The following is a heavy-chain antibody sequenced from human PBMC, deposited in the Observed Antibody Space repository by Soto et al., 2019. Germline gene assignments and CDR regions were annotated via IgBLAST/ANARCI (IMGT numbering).Heavy chain of an antibody. D-gene: IGHD6-19*01. CDR1: GFTFSSYA. J-gene: IGHJ6*02. V-gene: IGHV3-30-3*01. Sequence: QVQLVESGGGVVQPGRSLRLSCAASGFTFSSYAMHWVRQAPGKGLEWVAVISYDGSNKYYADSVKGRFTISRDNSKNTLYLQMNSLRAEDTAVYYCAREKPGGWDPLLYYYYGMDVWGQGTTVTVSS. CDR2: ISYDGSNK. CDR3: AREKPGGWDPLLYYYYGMDV.